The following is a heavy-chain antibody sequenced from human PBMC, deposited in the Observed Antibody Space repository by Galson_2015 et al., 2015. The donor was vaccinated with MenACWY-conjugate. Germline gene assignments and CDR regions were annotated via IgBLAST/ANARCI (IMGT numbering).Heavy chain of an antibody. CDR1: GFSFGCYA. D-gene: IGHD5-12*01. J-gene: IGHJ5*01. CDR3: AKGSRGYSGWYHDS. Sequence: SLRLSCAASGFSFGCYAMSWVRQAPGKGLEWVSSISGSGASTYYTDSVRGGFTIFRDNSGNPLHLQMNSLRAEDTAIYYCAKGSRGYSGWYHDSWGQGTLVTVSS. CDR2: ISGSGAST. V-gene: IGHV3-23*01.